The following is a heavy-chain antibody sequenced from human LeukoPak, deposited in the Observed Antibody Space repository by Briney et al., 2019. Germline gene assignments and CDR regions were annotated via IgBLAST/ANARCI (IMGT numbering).Heavy chain of an antibody. V-gene: IGHV3-21*01. CDR3: ARAGIVAAETNWYQYSGMDV. D-gene: IGHD1-26*01. CDR1: GFTFSTYT. Sequence: PGGSLRLSCAASGFTFSTYTMKWVCQAPRKGLEWVSSISTSGSYIYYTDSLKGRLTVSRDNAKNSVFLQMNSLRAEDTAVYYCARAGIVAAETNWYQYSGMDVWGQGTTVTVSS. J-gene: IGHJ6*02. CDR2: ISTSGSYI.